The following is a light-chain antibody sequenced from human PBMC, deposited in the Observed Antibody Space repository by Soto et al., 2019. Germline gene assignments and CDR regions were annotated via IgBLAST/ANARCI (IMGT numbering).Light chain of an antibody. CDR3: QQSYSTLFT. Sequence: DIQMTQSPSSLSASVGDRVTITCRASQTIIRYLNWYQQKPGRAPNLLIYAASSLQSVVPSRFCGSGSGTEFTLTIISLQPEDFATYYCQQSYSTLFTFGPGTKVEIK. J-gene: IGKJ3*01. V-gene: IGKV1-39*01. CDR1: QTIIRY. CDR2: AAS.